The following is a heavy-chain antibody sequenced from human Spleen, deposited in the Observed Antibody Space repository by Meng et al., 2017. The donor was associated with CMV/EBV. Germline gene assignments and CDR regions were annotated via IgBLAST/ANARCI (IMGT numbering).Heavy chain of an antibody. V-gene: IGHV3-30*02. CDR2: IRYEGSNK. CDR3: AKVGYCSGGSCYPYN. J-gene: IGHJ4*02. Sequence: GGSLRLSCAASGFTFSSYGMHWVRQAPGKGLEWVAFIRYEGSNKYYADSVKGRFTISRDNSKNTLYLQMNSLRAEDTAVYYCAKVGYCSGGSCYPYNWGQGTLVTVSS. CDR1: GFTFSSYG. D-gene: IGHD2-15*01.